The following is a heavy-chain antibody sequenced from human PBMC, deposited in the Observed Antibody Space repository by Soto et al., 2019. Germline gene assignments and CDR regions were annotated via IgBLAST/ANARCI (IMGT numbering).Heavy chain of an antibody. J-gene: IGHJ6*02. CDR3: AKDLSSSRYYYNGMDV. Sequence: GGSLRLSCTASGFTFSSYGMHWVRQAPGKGLEWVATISYDGSNQYYADSVKGRFTISRDNSKKTLYVQMNSLRAEDTAVYYCAKDLSSSRYYYNGMDVWGQGTTVTVS. CDR1: GFTFSSYG. V-gene: IGHV3-30*18. D-gene: IGHD6-13*01. CDR2: ISYDGSNQ.